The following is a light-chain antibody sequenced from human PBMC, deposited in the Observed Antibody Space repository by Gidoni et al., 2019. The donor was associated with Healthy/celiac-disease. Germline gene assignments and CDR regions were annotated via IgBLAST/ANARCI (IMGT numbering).Light chain of an antibody. V-gene: IGKV3-11*01. CDR2: DAS. Sequence: EVVLTQLPATLSLSLGQRANLSCRASQSVSSYLAGYQQKPGQAPTLLIYDASNRATGIPARFSGSGSGTEFTLTISSLEPEDFAVYYCQQRSNWPTTFGQGTKLEIK. CDR3: QQRSNWPTT. CDR1: QSVSSY. J-gene: IGKJ2*01.